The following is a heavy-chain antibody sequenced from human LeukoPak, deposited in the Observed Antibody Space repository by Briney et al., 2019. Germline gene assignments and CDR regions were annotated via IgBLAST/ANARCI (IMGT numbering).Heavy chain of an antibody. CDR1: GFTFSSYG. V-gene: IGHV3-33*01. J-gene: IGHJ3*02. D-gene: IGHD2-2*01. CDR3: ARDRFGPYCSSTSCYWDAFDI. Sequence: SGGSLRLSCAASGFTFSSYGMHWVRQAPGKGLEWVAVIWYDGSNKYYADSVKGRFTISRDNSKNTLYLQMNSLRAEDTAAYYCARDRFGPYCSSTSCYWDAFDIWGQGTMVTVSS. CDR2: IWYDGSNK.